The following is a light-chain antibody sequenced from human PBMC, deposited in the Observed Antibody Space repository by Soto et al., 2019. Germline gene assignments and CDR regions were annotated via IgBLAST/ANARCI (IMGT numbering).Light chain of an antibody. CDR2: KAS. CDR1: QSINNW. CDR3: QHYNSYWT. V-gene: IGKV1-5*03. Sequence: DIQMTQSPSTLSASVGDRVTITCRASQSINNWLAWYQQKPGKAPKLLIYKASSLESGVPSRFSGSGSGTEITLTISRLQPDYFATYYCQHYNSYWTFGQGTKVEIK. J-gene: IGKJ1*01.